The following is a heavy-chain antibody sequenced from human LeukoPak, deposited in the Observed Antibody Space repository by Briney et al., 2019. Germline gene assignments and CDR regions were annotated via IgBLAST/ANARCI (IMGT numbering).Heavy chain of an antibody. CDR2: IGVSDGST. CDR1: GFTFSSYA. CDR3: AKDHSGLWSGHDY. D-gene: IGHD3-3*01. J-gene: IGHJ4*02. Sequence: GGSLRLSCAASGFTFSSYAMSWVRQAPGKGLEWVSAIGVSDGSTYYAASVKGRFTISRDNSKKTLYLQMNSLRAEDTAVYYCAKDHSGLWSGHDYWGQGTLVTVSS. V-gene: IGHV3-23*01.